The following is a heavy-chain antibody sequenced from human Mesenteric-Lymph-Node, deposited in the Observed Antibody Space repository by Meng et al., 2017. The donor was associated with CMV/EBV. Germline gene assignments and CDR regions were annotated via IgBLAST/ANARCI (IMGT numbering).Heavy chain of an antibody. CDR2: IYYSGST. V-gene: IGHV4-61*01. D-gene: IGHD6-13*01. Sequence: SETLSLTCTVSGGSVSSGSYHWSWIRQPPGKGLEWIGYIYYSGSTNYNPSLKSRVTISVDTSKNQFSLKLSSVTAADTAVYYCARDGSSSFGYYYYGMDVWGQGTTVTVSS. CDR1: GGSVSSGSYH. J-gene: IGHJ6*02. CDR3: ARDGSSSFGYYYYGMDV.